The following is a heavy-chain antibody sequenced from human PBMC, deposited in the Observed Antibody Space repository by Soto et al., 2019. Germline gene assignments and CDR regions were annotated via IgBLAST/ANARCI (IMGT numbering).Heavy chain of an antibody. CDR2: IYYSGST. CDR1: GGSISSYY. CDR3: ARVNFDWYPRPFMYYFDY. D-gene: IGHD3-9*01. V-gene: IGHV4-59*01. J-gene: IGHJ4*02. Sequence: SETLSLTCTFSGGSISSYYWSWIRQPPGKGLEWIGYIYYSGSTNYNPSLKSRVTISVDTSKNQFSLKLSSVTAADTAVYYCARVNFDWYPRPFMYYFDYWGQGTLVTVSS.